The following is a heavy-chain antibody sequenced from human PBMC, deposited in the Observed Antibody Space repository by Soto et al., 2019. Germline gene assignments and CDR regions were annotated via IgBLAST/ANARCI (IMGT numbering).Heavy chain of an antibody. CDR3: ARDRVAAAGTDYSYYMDV. CDR1: GYTFTSYY. D-gene: IGHD6-13*01. CDR2: INPSGGST. J-gene: IGHJ6*03. V-gene: IGHV1-46*03. Sequence: QVQLVQSGAEVKKPGASVKVSCKASGYTFTSYYMHWVRQAPGQGLEWMGIINPSGGSTSYAQKCQGRVTMTRDTSTSTVYMELSSLRSEDTAVYYCARDRVAAAGTDYSYYMDVWGKGTTVTVSS.